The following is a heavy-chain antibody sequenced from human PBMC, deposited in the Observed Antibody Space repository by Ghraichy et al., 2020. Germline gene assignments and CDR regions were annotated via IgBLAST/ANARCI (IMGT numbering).Heavy chain of an antibody. V-gene: IGHV4-31*03. Sequence: SETLSLTCTVSGGSISCGGYYWNWIRQHPGKGLEWIGNIYYTGNTYYNPSLRSRLSISVDTYKNQFSLRLNSVTAADTAVYYCANDYRTSDYSDSRDYPSYSVDILGPGTRVTVSS. D-gene: IGHD3-22*01. CDR2: IYYTGNT. CDR1: GGSISCGGYY. CDR3: ANDYRTSDYSDSRDYPSYSVDI. J-gene: IGHJ3*02.